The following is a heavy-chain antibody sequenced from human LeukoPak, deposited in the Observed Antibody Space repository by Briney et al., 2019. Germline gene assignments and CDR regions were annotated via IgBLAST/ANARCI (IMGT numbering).Heavy chain of an antibody. V-gene: IGHV4-59*01. J-gene: IGHJ6*03. CDR1: GGSISSYY. Sequence: SETLPLTCTVSGGSISSYYWSWIRQPPGKGLEWIGYIYYSGSTNYNPSLKSRVTISVDTSKNQFSLKLSSVTAADTAVYYCARDARGGSYLGSYYYYYMDVWGKGTTVTVSS. CDR3: ARDARGGSYLGSYYYYYMDV. D-gene: IGHD1-26*01. CDR2: IYYSGST.